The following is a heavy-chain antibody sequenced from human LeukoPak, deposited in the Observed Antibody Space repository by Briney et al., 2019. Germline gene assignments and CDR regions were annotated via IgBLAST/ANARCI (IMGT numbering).Heavy chain of an antibody. V-gene: IGHV4-30-2*01. CDR2: IYHSGST. CDR3: ARAWNYGSNNWFDP. D-gene: IGHD1-7*01. Sequence: PSETLSLTRTVSGGSISSGDYYWSWIRQPPGKGLEWIGYIYHSGSTYYNPSLKSRVTISVDRSKNQFSLKLSSVTAADTAVYYCARAWNYGSNNWFDPWGQGTLVTVSS. CDR1: GGSISSGDYY. J-gene: IGHJ5*02.